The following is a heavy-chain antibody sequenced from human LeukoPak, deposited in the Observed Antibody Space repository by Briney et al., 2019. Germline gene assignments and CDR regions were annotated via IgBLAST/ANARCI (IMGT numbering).Heavy chain of an antibody. CDR2: ISGSGGST. J-gene: IGHJ4*02. CDR1: GFTFSSYV. D-gene: IGHD3-9*01. V-gene: IGHV3-23*01. Sequence: GGSLRLSCAASGFTFSSYVMSWVRQAPGKGLEGVSGISGSGGSTYYADSVKGRFTISRDNSKNTLYLQMYSLRAEDTAVYYCAKDPGGHYDILTGYYSAFDYWGQGTLVTVSS. CDR3: AKDPGGHYDILTGYYSAFDY.